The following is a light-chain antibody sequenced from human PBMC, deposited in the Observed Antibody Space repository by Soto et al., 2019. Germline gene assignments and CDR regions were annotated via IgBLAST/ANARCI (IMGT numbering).Light chain of an antibody. V-gene: IGKV3-15*01. CDR1: QSVSSN. CDR2: GAS. Sequence: IVLTQSSAPLCVSPGESGPRSCMASQSVSSNSAWYQQEPGHAPRLLIYGASTRATGIPARFSGSGSGTEFTLTISSLQSEDFAVYYCQQYNNWPPLPFGGGTKVDIK. J-gene: IGKJ4*01. CDR3: QQYNNWPPLP.